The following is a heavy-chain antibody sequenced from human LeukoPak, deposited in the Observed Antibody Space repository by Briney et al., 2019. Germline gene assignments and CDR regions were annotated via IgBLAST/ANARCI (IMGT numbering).Heavy chain of an antibody. Sequence: GGSLRLSCTASGFSFGDYSMNWVRQAPGKGLEWVGFIRSEAYGGTTQYAASVKGRFTISRDDSKSIAYLQMNSLKTEDTAVYYCTSQLLLLTFFDYWGQGTLVTVSS. V-gene: IGHV3-49*04. CDR2: IRSEAYGGTT. CDR3: TSQLLLLTFFDY. CDR1: GFSFGDYS. D-gene: IGHD2-2*01. J-gene: IGHJ4*02.